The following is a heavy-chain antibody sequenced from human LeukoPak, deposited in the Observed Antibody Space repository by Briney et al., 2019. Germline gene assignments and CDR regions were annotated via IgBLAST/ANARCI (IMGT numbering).Heavy chain of an antibody. D-gene: IGHD3-22*01. J-gene: IGHJ4*02. CDR2: ISSSSSYI. V-gene: IGHV3-21*04. Sequence: GGSLRLSCAASGFTFSSYSMNWVRQAPGKGLEWVSSISSSSSYIYYADSVKGRFTISRDNAENSLYLQMNSLRAEDTAVYYCARATDTSGYFDDYWGQGTLVTVSS. CDR1: GFTFSSYS. CDR3: ARATDTSGYFDDY.